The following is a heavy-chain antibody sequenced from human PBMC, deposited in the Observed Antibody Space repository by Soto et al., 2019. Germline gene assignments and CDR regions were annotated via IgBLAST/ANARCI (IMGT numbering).Heavy chain of an antibody. J-gene: IGHJ4*02. CDR3: ERLITLPTMTNSHS. CDR2: IFYTGST. D-gene: IGHD1-1*01. V-gene: IGHV4-31*03. CDR1: RASIASGGYY. Sequence: QAQLQESGPGLVQPSQTLFLTCTVSRASIASGGYYWSWIRQHPGKGLEWVGTIFYTGSTFYSPALGSRLTVSLIAPESLLFLKLMSTTTAETGPYYCERLITLPTMTNSHSWGQEILVTVSS.